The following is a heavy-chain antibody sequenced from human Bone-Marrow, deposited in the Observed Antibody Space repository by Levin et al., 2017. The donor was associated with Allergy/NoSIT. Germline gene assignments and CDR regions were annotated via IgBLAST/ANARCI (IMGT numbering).Heavy chain of an antibody. CDR3: ARDHCSSTSCDLFDP. CDR1: GYTFTSYY. D-gene: IGHD2-2*01. J-gene: IGHJ5*02. Sequence: GASVKVSCKASGYTFTSYYMHWVRQAPGQGLEWMGIINPSGGSTSYAQKFQGRVTMTRDTSTSTVYMELSSLRSEDTAVYYCARDHCSSTSCDLFDPWGQGTLVTVSS. CDR2: INPSGGST. V-gene: IGHV1-46*01.